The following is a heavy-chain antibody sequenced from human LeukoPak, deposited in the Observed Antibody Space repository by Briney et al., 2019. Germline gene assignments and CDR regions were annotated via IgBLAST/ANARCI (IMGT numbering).Heavy chain of an antibody. CDR3: ARDRAWNYFDY. CDR2: ISNDGSRK. J-gene: IGHJ4*02. CDR1: GFTFSRHG. Sequence: GRSLRLSCAPSGFTFSRHGMHWVRQAPGKGLEWVAIISNDGSRKYYAHSVEGRFTISRDNSKNTLYLQMDSRRAEDTAVYYCARDRAWNYFDYWGQGTLVTVSS. V-gene: IGHV3-30*03. D-gene: IGHD3-3*01.